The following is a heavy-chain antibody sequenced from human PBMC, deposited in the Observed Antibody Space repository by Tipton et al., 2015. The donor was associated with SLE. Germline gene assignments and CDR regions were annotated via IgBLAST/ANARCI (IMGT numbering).Heavy chain of an antibody. CDR2: IYYSGST. J-gene: IGHJ4*02. Sequence: TLSLTCTVSGGSISNYYCTWIRQPPGKGLEWIAYIYYSGSTNYNPSLKSRVTISVDTSKNQFSLKLTSVTAADTAVYYCAKGGLDWSFDYWGQGTLVTVSS. CDR3: AKGGLDWSFDY. D-gene: IGHD3/OR15-3a*01. CDR1: GGSISNYY. V-gene: IGHV4-59*01.